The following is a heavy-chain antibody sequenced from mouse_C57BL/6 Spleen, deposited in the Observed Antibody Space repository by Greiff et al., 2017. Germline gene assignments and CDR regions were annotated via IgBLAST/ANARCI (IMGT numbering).Heavy chain of an antibody. CDR3: GRGYHRGAMDY. V-gene: IGHV5-16*01. D-gene: IGHD2-14*01. J-gene: IGHJ4*01. CDR2: INYDGSRT. CDR1: GFTFSDYY. Sequence: EVQLVQSEAGLVQPGTSMKLSCTASGFTFSDYYMPWVRQVPEKGLEWVANINYDGSRTYYLDSLKSRFNISRDDAKNILYLQMSSLTSEDTATYYCGRGYHRGAMDYWGQGTSVTVSS.